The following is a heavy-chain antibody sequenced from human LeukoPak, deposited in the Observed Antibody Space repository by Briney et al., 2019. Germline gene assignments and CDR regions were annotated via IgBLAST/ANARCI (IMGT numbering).Heavy chain of an antibody. CDR1: GGSISSGGYY. CDR2: IYHSGST. CDR3: ARGITIFGVVPLDYFDY. V-gene: IGHV4-30-2*01. Sequence: PSETLSLTCTVSGGSISSGGYYWSWIRQPPGKGLEWIGYIYHSGSTYYNPSLKSRVTISVDRSKNQFSLKLSSVTAADTAVYYCARGITIFGVVPLDYFDYWGQGTLVTVSS. J-gene: IGHJ4*02. D-gene: IGHD3-3*01.